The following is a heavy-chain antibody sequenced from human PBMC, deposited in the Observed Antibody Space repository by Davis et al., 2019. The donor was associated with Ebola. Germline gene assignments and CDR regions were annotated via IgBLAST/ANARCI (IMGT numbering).Heavy chain of an antibody. D-gene: IGHD2-2*01. CDR3: TADVVPAATRGVYYYYYYMDV. CDR1: GITFSNAW. J-gene: IGHJ6*03. Sequence: GGSLRLSCAASGITFSNAWMSWVRQAPGKGLEWVGRIKAKTDGGTTDYAAPVKGRFTISRDDSKNTLYLHMNSLKTEDTAVYYCTADVVPAATRGVYYYYYYMDVWGKGTTVTVSS. V-gene: IGHV3-15*01. CDR2: IKAKTDGGTT.